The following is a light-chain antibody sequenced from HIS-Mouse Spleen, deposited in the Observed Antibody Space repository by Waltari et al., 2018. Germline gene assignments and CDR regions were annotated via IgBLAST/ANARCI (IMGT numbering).Light chain of an antibody. CDR2: QDS. CDR1: QLGDKY. Sequence: SYELTQPPSVSVSPGQTASITCSGDQLGDKYACWYQQKPGQSPVLVIYQDSKRHSGIPERFSGSNAGNTGTLTISGTQAMDEADYYCQAWDSSTVVFGGGTKLTVL. CDR3: QAWDSSTVV. V-gene: IGLV3-1*01. J-gene: IGLJ2*01.